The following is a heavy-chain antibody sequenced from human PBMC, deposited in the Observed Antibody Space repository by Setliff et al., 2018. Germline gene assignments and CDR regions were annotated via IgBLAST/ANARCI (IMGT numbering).Heavy chain of an antibody. CDR2: ISA. D-gene: IGHD2-2*01. CDR1: GYTLISYG. CDR3: VRGSGPRVVVAMPFDY. V-gene: IGHV1-18*01. J-gene: IGHJ4*02. Sequence: ATVKVSCKTSGYTLISYGINWVRQAPGQGLEWMGWISAYAQKFQDRVTITADTSTGTAYLELRSLTSDDTAVYYCVRGSGPRVVVAMPFDYWGQGTPVTVSS.